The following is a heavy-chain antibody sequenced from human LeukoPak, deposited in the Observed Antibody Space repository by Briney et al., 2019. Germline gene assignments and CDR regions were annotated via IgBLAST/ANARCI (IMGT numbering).Heavy chain of an antibody. CDR3: ARMYCSSSSCYPGDY. J-gene: IGHJ4*02. CDR1: GGSISSYS. CDR2: IYYSGST. V-gene: IGHV4-59*01. D-gene: IGHD2-2*01. Sequence: SETLSLTCTVSGGSISSYSWSWIRQPPGKGLEWIGYIYYSGSTNYNPSLKSRVTISVDTSKNQFSLKLRSVTAADTAVYYCARMYCSSSSCYPGDYWGQGTLVTVSS.